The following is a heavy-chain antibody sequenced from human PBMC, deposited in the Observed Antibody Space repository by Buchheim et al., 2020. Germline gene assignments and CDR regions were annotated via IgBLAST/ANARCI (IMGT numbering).Heavy chain of an antibody. CDR2: IYPSGCST. V-gene: IGHV1-46*01. J-gene: IGHJ4*02. CDR3: ARGVGELDVQFDY. Sequence: QVQLVQSGAEVKKPGASVKVSCKVSGYTFPSYYMHWVRQAPGQGLEWMGIIYPSGCSTSHAQMFQGRVTMTRDTSQSPVHMKLSSLRSEDTAVYYCARGVGELDVQFDYWGQGTL. D-gene: IGHD3-10*01. CDR1: GYTFPSYY.